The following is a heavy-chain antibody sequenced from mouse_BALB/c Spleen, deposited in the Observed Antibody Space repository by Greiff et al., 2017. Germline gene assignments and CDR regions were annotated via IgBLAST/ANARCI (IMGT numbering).Heavy chain of an antibody. J-gene: IGHJ3*01. D-gene: IGHD1-1*01. V-gene: IGHV5-17*02. Sequence: EVMLVESGGGLVQPGGSRKLSCAASGFTFSSFGMHWVRQAPEKGLEWVAYISSGSSTIYYADTVKGRFTISRDNPKNTLFLQMTSLRSEDTAMYYCARGENYYEGAWFAYWGQGTLVTVSA. CDR2: ISSGSSTI. CDR1: GFTFSSFG. CDR3: ARGENYYEGAWFAY.